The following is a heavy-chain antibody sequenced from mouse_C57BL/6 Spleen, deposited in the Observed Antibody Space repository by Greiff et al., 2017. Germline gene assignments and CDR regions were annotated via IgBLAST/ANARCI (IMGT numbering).Heavy chain of an antibody. Sequence: EVKLMESGGDLVKPGGSLKLSCAASGFTFSSYGMSWVRQTPDKRLEWVATISSGGSYTYYPDSVKGRFTISRDNAKNTLYLQMSSLKSEDTAMYYCARITTVVATGYCDYWGQGTTLTVSS. V-gene: IGHV5-6*01. D-gene: IGHD1-1*01. CDR2: ISSGGSYT. CDR1: GFTFSSYG. J-gene: IGHJ2*01. CDR3: ARITTVVATGYCDY.